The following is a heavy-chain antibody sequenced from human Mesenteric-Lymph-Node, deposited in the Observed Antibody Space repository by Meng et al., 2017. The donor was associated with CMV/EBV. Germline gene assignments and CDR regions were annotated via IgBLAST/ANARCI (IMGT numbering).Heavy chain of an antibody. CDR2: INYDGNSI. CDR3: GNSKGQLGFAW. V-gene: IGHV3-21*01. J-gene: IGHJ4*02. Sequence: GESLKISCAASGFIFSNYDMNWVRQSPGKGLEWVSSINYDGNSIYYADSVRGRFTISRDDAQNSLYLQMISLGVEDTAVYYCGNSKGQLGFAWWGQGTLVTVSS. D-gene: IGHD6-6*01. CDR1: GFIFSNYD.